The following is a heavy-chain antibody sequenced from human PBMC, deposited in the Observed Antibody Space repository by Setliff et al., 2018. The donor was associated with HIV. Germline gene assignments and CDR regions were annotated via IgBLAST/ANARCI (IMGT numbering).Heavy chain of an antibody. Sequence: GSLKISCAASGFTFNTYAMTWVRQAPGKGLEWVSTISATGISTYYADSVKGRFTISRDNSNNALYLQMNSLRAEDTAVYYCAKGTKYCSLGSCYADHWGQGTQVTVSS. CDR2: ISATGIST. J-gene: IGHJ4*02. CDR3: AKGTKYCSLGSCYADH. V-gene: IGHV3-23*01. D-gene: IGHD2-15*01. CDR1: GFTFNTYA.